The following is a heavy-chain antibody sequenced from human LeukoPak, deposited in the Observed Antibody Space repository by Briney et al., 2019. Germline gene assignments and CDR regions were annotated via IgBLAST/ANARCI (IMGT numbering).Heavy chain of an antibody. V-gene: IGHV4-39*01. J-gene: IGHJ5*02. CDR3: AKQYTDSWNGCFDH. CDR1: GGSISSSSYY. CDR2: IYYSGTT. Sequence: PSETLSLTCTVSGGSISSSSYYWGWIRQPPGKGLEWIGSIYYSGTTYYNPSLKSRVTISVDTSKSQFSLKLSSVNAADTAVYYCAKQYTDSWNGCFDHWGQGTLVTVSS. D-gene: IGHD1-1*01.